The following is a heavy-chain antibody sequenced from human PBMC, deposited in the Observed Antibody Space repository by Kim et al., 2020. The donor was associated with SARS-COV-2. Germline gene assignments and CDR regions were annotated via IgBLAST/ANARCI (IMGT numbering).Heavy chain of an antibody. CDR1: GGSISTADYY. D-gene: IGHD2-21*01. CDR3: ARGLVVIGNYFDQ. CDR2: IFYSETT. J-gene: IGHJ4*02. Sequence: SETLSLTCTVSGGSISTADYYWNWIRQPPGKGLEWIGYIFYSETTNLNPSLKSRVLMSLDSSKNQFSLKLKSVTAADTAVYYCARGLVVIGNYFDQWGQG. V-gene: IGHV4-30-4*01.